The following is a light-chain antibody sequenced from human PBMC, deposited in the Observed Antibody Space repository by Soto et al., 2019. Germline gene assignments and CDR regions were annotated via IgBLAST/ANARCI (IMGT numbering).Light chain of an antibody. CDR2: DAS. V-gene: IGKV3-11*01. J-gene: IGKJ1*01. Sequence: EIVLTQFPATLSLSPGERATLSCRASQSVSSYLAWYQQKPGQAPRVLIYDASNRATGIPVRFSGSGFGTDFTLTISSLEPEDFAVYYCQQRSNWPTFGQGTKVEIK. CDR1: QSVSSY. CDR3: QQRSNWPT.